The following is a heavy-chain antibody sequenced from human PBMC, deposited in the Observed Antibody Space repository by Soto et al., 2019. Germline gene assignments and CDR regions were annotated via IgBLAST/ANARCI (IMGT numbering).Heavy chain of an antibody. V-gene: IGHV4-39*01. CDR2: IYYSGIS. CDR1: GGSINDDTYY. J-gene: IGHJ5*02. D-gene: IGHD1-1*01. CDR3: ARLQCVSPNCVPLDP. Sequence: QLQLQESGPGLVKPSETLSLTCTVSGGSINDDTYYWGWIRQPPGKGLEWIGCIYYSGISSYNPYHKSRVTMSVHRCKKQLSVRLSSVTAAVTAVYYCARLQCVSPNCVPLDPWGQGTLVIVSS.